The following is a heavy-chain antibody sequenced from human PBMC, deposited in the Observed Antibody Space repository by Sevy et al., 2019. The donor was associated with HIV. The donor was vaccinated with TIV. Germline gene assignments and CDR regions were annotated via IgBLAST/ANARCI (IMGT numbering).Heavy chain of an antibody. Sequence: GSLRLSCAASELIFSTYSMNWVRQAPGKGLEWVSYISSSSTTIYYADSVKGRFTISRDNAKNSLFLQMNSLRAEDTAVYYCARRQDNYYDSSGYYSDWYFDLWGRGTLVTVSS. CDR3: ARRQDNYYDSSGYYSDWYFDL. CDR2: ISSSSTTI. V-gene: IGHV3-48*01. D-gene: IGHD3-22*01. CDR1: ELIFSTYS. J-gene: IGHJ2*01.